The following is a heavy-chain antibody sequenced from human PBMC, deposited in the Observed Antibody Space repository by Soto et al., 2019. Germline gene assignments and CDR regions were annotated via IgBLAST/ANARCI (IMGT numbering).Heavy chain of an antibody. CDR1: GFIFHTYC. CDR2: IKKDGTEI. V-gene: IGHV3-7*02. CDR3: ARLYCFEGTSVYRPLDF. D-gene: IGHD1-1*01. Sequence: PGGSLRLSCAVSGFIFHTYCMGWVRQAPGKGLEWVATIKKDGTEIYYVDSVKGRFTISRDNAKNSLYLEMNSLRGEDTAVYYCARLYCFEGTSVYRPLDFWGQGTLVTVSS. J-gene: IGHJ4*02.